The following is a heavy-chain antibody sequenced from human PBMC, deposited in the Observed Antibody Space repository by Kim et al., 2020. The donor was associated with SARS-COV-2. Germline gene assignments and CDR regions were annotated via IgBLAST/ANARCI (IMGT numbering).Heavy chain of an antibody. V-gene: IGHV3-23*02. J-gene: IGHJ4*02. CDR3: AKQDYDVWSGYYVEGY. Sequence: VEGRFTISKDNSKNTLYLQMNSLRAEDTAVYYCAKQDYDVWSGYYVEGYWGQGTLVTVSS. D-gene: IGHD3-3*01.